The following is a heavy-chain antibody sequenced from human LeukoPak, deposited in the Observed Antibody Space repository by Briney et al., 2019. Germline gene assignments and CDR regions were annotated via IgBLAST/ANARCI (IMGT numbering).Heavy chain of an antibody. D-gene: IGHD2-15*01. CDR1: GFTFSSYW. CDR3: ASSVVADRGAVFDY. J-gene: IGHJ4*02. CDR2: INSDGSST. Sequence: PGGSLRLSCAASGFTFSSYWMHWVRQAPGKGLVWVSRINSDGSSTSYADSVKGRFTISRDNAKNTLYLQMNSLRAEDTAVYYCASSVVADRGAVFDYWGQGSLVTVST. V-gene: IGHV3-74*01.